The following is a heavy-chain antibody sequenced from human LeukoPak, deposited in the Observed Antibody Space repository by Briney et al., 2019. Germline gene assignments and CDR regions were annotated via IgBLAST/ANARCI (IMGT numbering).Heavy chain of an antibody. V-gene: IGHV1-69*05. Sequence: ASVKVSCKASGGTFSSYAISWVRQAPGQGLEWMGGIIPIFGTANYAQKFQGRVTITTDEATSTAYMELSSLRSGDTAVYYCARGWCGGDCYLAFDVWGQGTMVTVSS. CDR1: GGTFSSYA. CDR2: IIPIFGTA. CDR3: ARGWCGGDCYLAFDV. J-gene: IGHJ3*01. D-gene: IGHD2-21*02.